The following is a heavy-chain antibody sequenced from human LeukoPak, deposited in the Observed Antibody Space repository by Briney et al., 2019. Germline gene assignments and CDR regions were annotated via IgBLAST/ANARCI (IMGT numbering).Heavy chain of an antibody. Sequence: PGGSLRLYCAASGFTFSTYAMSWVRQAPGKGLGWVSAISGSGGSTYYADSVKGRFTISRDNSKNTLYLQMNSLRAEDTAVYYCARDRRYFDPWGQGTLVTVSS. J-gene: IGHJ5*02. D-gene: IGHD1-1*01. CDR2: ISGSGGST. CDR1: GFTFSTYA. CDR3: ARDRRYFDP. V-gene: IGHV3-23*01.